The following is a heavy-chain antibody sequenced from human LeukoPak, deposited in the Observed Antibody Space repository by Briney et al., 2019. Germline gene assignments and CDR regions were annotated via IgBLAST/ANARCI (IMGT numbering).Heavy chain of an antibody. CDR1: GGSISSGSYY. CDR3: AREQGVLDY. CDR2: IYTSGYT. Sequence: SETLSLTCTVSGGSISSGSYYWSWIRQPAGKGLEWIGRIYTSGYTNYNPSLKSRVTISVDTSKNQFSLELSSATAADTAVYYCAREQGVLDYWGQGALVTVSS. D-gene: IGHD6-6*01. J-gene: IGHJ4*02. V-gene: IGHV4-61*02.